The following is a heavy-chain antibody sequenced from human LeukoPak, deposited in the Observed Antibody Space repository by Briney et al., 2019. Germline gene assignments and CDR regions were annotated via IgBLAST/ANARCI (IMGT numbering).Heavy chain of an antibody. J-gene: IGHJ4*02. CDR1: GFPFSDFY. Sequence: KPGGSLRLSCAPSGFPFSDFYMSWIRQAPGKGLEWVSYISSSATTIYYVDSVRGRFTVSRDNAKNSLYLQMNNLRAEDTAVYYCTRDRWGKYYFDYWGQGTLVTVSS. CDR2: ISSSATTI. D-gene: IGHD7-27*01. V-gene: IGHV3-11*01. CDR3: TRDRWGKYYFDY.